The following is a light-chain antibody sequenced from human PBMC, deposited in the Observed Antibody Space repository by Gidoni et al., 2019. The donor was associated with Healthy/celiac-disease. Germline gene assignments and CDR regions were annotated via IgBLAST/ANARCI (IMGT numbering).Light chain of an antibody. CDR3: QQRSNWPPIT. V-gene: IGKV3-11*01. J-gene: IGKJ5*01. Sequence: EIVFTKSPATLSLSPGERATLSCRASQSVSSYLAWYQQKPGQAPRLLIYDATNRATGIPARFSGSGSGTDFTLTISSLEPEDFAVYYCQQRSNWPPITFGQGTRLDIK. CDR2: DAT. CDR1: QSVSSY.